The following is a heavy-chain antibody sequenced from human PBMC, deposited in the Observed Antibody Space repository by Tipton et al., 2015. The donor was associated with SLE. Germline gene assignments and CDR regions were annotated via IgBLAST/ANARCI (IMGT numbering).Heavy chain of an antibody. CDR3: ARGAARGDYDSGGYYTWDY. D-gene: IGHD3-22*01. V-gene: IGHV4-59*11. J-gene: IGHJ4*02. CDR1: GGSISSHY. Sequence: TLSLTCTVSGGSISSHYWSWIRQSPGKGLEWIGYIYYSGSTNYNPSLKSRVTISVDTSKSQFSLKLRSVTAADTAVFYCARGAARGDYDSGGYYTWDYWGQGSLVTVSS. CDR2: IYYSGST.